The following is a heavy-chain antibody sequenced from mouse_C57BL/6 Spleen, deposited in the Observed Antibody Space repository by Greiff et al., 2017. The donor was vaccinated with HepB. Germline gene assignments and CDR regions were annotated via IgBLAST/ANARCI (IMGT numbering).Heavy chain of an antibody. Sequence: VEPGASVKMSCKASGYTFTDYYMNWVKQSHGKSLEWIGVINPYNGGTSYNQKFKGKATLTVDKSSSTAYMELNSLTSEDSAVYYCARDLLYGDYWGQGTSVTVSS. CDR2: INPYNGGT. CDR1: GYTFTDYY. D-gene: IGHD2-1*01. V-gene: IGHV1-19*01. CDR3: ARDLLYGDY. J-gene: IGHJ4*01.